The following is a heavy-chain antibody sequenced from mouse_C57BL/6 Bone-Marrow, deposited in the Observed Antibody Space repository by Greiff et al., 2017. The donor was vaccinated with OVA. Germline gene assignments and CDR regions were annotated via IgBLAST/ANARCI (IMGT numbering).Heavy chain of an antibody. CDR2: INPNNGGT. CDR1: GYTFTDYY. J-gene: IGHJ3*01. V-gene: IGHV1-26*01. Sequence: VQLQQSGPELVKPGASVKISCKASGYTFTDYYMNWVKQSHGKSLEWIGDINPNNGGTSYNQKFKGKATLTVDKSSSTAYMELRSLTSEDSAVYYCARSDYGSVWFAYWGQGTLVTVSA. D-gene: IGHD1-1*01. CDR3: ARSDYGSVWFAY.